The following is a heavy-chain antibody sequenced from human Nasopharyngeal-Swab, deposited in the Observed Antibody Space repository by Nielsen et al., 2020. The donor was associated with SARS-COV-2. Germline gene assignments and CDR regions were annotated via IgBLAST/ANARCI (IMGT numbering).Heavy chain of an antibody. Sequence: GESLKISCAASGFTFNIYAMAWVRRAPGRGLEWVSAISASGSSTYYRNSVKGRFSISRDTSKSTLFLQMNSLTVDDTALYYCAKDDVVRGDAFDFWGQGTMVTVSS. D-gene: IGHD3-10*01. V-gene: IGHV3-23*02. CDR2: ISASGSST. J-gene: IGHJ3*01. CDR1: GFTFNIYA. CDR3: AKDDVVRGDAFDF.